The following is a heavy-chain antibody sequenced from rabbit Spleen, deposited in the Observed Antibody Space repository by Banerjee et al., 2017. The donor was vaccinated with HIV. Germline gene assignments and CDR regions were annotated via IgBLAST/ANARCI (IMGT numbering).Heavy chain of an antibody. CDR3: ARDAGSYDYIDVYFNL. D-gene: IGHD8-1*01. CDR2: IYAGGSGTT. J-gene: IGHJ4*01. V-gene: IGHV1S45*01. Sequence: QEQLEESGGGLVQPGGTLTLTCVVSGFSFSGSGYMCWVRQAPEKGLEWIACIYAGGSGTTYYASWAKGRFTISKTSSTTVTLQMTSLTAADTATYFCARDAGSYDYIDVYFNLWGPGTLVTVS. CDR1: GFSFSGSGY.